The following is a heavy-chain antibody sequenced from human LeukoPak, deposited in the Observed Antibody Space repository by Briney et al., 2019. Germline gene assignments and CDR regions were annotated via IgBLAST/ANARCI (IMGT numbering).Heavy chain of an antibody. CDR1: GFPFSNYW. V-gene: IGHV3-7*05. CDR3: ARDRPSDYEGYLDAFDI. Sequence: GGSLRLSCAASGFPFSNYWMSWVRQAPGKGLEWVANIKQDGSEKYYVDSVKGRFTISRDNAKNSLYLQMNSLRAEDTAVYYCARDRPSDYEGYLDAFDIWGQGTMVTVSS. CDR2: IKQDGSEK. J-gene: IGHJ3*02. D-gene: IGHD5-12*01.